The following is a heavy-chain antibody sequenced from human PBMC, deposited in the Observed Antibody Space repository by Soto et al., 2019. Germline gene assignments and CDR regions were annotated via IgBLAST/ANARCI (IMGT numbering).Heavy chain of an antibody. D-gene: IGHD3-3*01. CDR1: GYSISSGYC. V-gene: IGHV4-38-2*01. CDR3: ARALRFLEWTSLVFDP. J-gene: IGHJ5*02. Sequence: PSETLSLTCAVSGYSISSGYCWDWIRQSPGKGLEWIGSIYHSGITYYNPSLKSRVTISVDTSKNQFSLKLTSVTAADTAVYYCARALRFLEWTSLVFDPWGQGTLVTVSS. CDR2: IYHSGIT.